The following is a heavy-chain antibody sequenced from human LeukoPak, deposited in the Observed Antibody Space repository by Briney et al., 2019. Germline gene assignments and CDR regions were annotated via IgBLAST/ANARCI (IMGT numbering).Heavy chain of an antibody. V-gene: IGHV1-18*01. Sequence: ASVKVSFKASGYTFTSYGISWVRQAPGQGLEWMGWISAYNGNTNYAQKLQGRVTMTTDTSTSTAYMELRSLRSDDTAVYYCAREKGYCSSTSCYYYFDYWGQGTLVTVSS. D-gene: IGHD2-2*01. CDR2: ISAYNGNT. CDR1: GYTFTSYG. CDR3: AREKGYCSSTSCYYYFDY. J-gene: IGHJ4*02.